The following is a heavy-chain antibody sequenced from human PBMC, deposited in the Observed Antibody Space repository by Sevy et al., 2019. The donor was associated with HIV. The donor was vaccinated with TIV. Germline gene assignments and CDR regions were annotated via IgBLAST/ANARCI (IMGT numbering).Heavy chain of an antibody. D-gene: IGHD6-19*01. V-gene: IGHV4-31*03. CDR3: ARVFSSGWSRGMDV. J-gene: IGHJ6*02. CDR2: IYYSWST. Sequence: SETLSLTCTVSGGSISSGGYYWSWIRQHPGKGLEWIGYIYYSWSTYYNPSLKSRVTISVDTSKNQFSLKLSSVTAADTAVYYCARVFSSGWSRGMDVWGQGTTVTVSS. CDR1: GGSISSGGYY.